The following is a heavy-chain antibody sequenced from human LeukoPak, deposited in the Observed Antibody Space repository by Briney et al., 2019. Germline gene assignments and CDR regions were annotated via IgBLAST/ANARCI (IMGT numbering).Heavy chain of an antibody. J-gene: IGHJ4*02. D-gene: IGHD1-1*01. Sequence: SETLSLTCTVSGGSISSYYWSWIRQPPGKGLEWIGYIYYSGSTNYNPSLKSRVAISVDTSKNQFSLKLSSVTAADTAVYYRARAPGTGTTGDYWGQGTLVTVSS. CDR3: ARAPGTGTTGDY. CDR2: IYYSGST. V-gene: IGHV4-59*01. CDR1: GGSISSYY.